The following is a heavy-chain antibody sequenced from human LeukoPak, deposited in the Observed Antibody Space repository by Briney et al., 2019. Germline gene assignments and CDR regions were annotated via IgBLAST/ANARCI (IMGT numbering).Heavy chain of an antibody. J-gene: IGHJ6*03. Sequence: GGSLRLSCAASGFTVSSNYMSWVRQAPGQGLEWVSVIYSGGSTYYADSVKGRFTISRDNSKNTLYLQMNSLRAEDTAVYYCARGVAYYDFWSGYYVDYYYYMDVWGKGTTVTVSS. D-gene: IGHD3-3*01. CDR2: IYSGGST. CDR3: ARGVAYYDFWSGYYVDYYYYMDV. V-gene: IGHV3-53*01. CDR1: GFTVSSNY.